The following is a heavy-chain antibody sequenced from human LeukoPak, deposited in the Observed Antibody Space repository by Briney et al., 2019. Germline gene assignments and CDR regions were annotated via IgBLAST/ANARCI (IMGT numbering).Heavy chain of an antibody. Sequence: PGGSLRLFCAASGFTFSSYRMNWVRQDPGKGLEWVSSISSTSTYIYYADSVKGRFTISRDNAWNSLYLQINSLRAEDTAVYYCARVVASWDYYYMVVWGKGATVIVSS. CDR3: ARVVASWDYYYMVV. D-gene: IGHD5-12*01. CDR1: GFTFSSYR. J-gene: IGHJ6*03. CDR2: ISSTSTYI. V-gene: IGHV3-21*01.